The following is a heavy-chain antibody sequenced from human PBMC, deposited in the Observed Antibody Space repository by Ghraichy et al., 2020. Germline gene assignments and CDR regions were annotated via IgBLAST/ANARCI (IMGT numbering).Heavy chain of an antibody. V-gene: IGHV4-39*01. D-gene: IGHD6-13*01. CDR3: ARREGGIAAG. CDR1: GGSISSSSYY. CDR2: IYYSGST. Sequence: SETLSLTCTVSGGSISSSSYYWGWIRQPPGKGLEWIGSIYYSGSTYYNPSLKSRVTISVDTSKNQFSLKLSSVTAADTAVYYCARREGGIAAGWGQGTLVTVSS. J-gene: IGHJ4*02.